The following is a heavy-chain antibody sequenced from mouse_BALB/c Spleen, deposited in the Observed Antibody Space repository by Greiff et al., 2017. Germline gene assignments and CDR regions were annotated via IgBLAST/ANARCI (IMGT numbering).Heavy chain of an antibody. Sequence: EVKLVESGGGLVQPGGSRKLSCAASGFTFSSFGMHWVRQAPEKGLEWVAYISSGSSTIYYADTVKGRFTISRDNPKNTLFLQMTSLRSEDTAMYYCARADGYYWFAYWGQGTLVTVSA. J-gene: IGHJ3*01. CDR2: ISSGSSTI. V-gene: IGHV5-17*02. CDR1: GFTFSSFG. CDR3: ARADGYYWFAY. D-gene: IGHD2-3*01.